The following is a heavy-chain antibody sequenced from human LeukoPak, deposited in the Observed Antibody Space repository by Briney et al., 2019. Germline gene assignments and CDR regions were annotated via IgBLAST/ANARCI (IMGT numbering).Heavy chain of an antibody. CDR1: GFTFSSYA. V-gene: IGHV3-23*01. CDR2: ISGSGGST. Sequence: GGSLRLSCAASGFTFSSYAMSWVRQAPGKGLEWISSISGSGGSTYYADSVKGRFTISRDNSKNTLYLQMNRLRAEDTAVYYCAKDGSSSWQDKYFQHWGQGTLVTVSS. D-gene: IGHD6-13*01. CDR3: AKDGSSSWQDKYFQH. J-gene: IGHJ1*01.